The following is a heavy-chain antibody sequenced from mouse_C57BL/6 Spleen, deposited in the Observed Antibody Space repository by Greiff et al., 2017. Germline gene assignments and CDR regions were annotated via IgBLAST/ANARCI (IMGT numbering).Heavy chain of an antibody. Sequence: VQLQQPGPELVKPGASVKISCKASGYSFTDYNMNWVKQSNGQLLEWIGVINPNYGTTSYNQKFKGKATLTVDQSSSTAYMQLNSMTSEDSAVYYCARGITTVVAPDDWGQGTTLTVSS. CDR1: GYSFTDYN. D-gene: IGHD1-1*01. V-gene: IGHV1-39*01. CDR2: INPNYGTT. J-gene: IGHJ2*01. CDR3: ARGITTVVAPDD.